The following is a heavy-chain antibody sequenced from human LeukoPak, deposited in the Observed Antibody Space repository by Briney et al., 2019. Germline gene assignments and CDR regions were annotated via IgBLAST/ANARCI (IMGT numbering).Heavy chain of an antibody. D-gene: IGHD3-10*01. J-gene: IGHJ3*02. CDR3: AREGSGITAFDI. CDR2: INPNSGGT. V-gene: IGHV1-2*02. Sequence: GASVKVSCKASGYTFTCYYMHWVRQAPGQGLEWRGWINPNSGGTNYAQKFQGRVTMTRDTSISTAYMELSRLRSDDTAVYYCAREGSGITAFDIWGQGTMVTVSS. CDR1: GYTFTCYY.